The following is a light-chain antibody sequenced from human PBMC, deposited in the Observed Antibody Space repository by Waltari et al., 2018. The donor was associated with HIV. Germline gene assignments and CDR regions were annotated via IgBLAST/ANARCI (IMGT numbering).Light chain of an antibody. CDR1: RSNIGSTD. V-gene: IGLV1-51*02. J-gene: IGLJ2*01. Sequence: QSVLTQPPSVSAAAGQKVTISCSGSRSNIGSTDVSWYQQLPGTAPKLLIYENNKRPSGIPDRFSGSKSGTSATLGITGLQTWDEADYYCGTWDTSLSGVVFGGGTKLTVL. CDR3: GTWDTSLSGVV. CDR2: ENN.